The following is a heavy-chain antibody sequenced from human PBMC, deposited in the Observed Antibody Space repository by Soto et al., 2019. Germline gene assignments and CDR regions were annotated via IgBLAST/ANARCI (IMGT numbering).Heavy chain of an antibody. CDR2: ISYDGSNE. V-gene: IGHV3-30*18. J-gene: IGHJ1*01. Sequence: QVQLVESGGGVVQPGRSLRLSCAASGFTFSIYGMHWVRQAPGKGLEWVAVISYDGSNEYYADSVKGRFTISRDNSKNTLYLQMNSLRAEDTAVYYCAKGEPYYYDSSGYYAYLQHWGHGTLVTVSS. D-gene: IGHD3-22*01. CDR3: AKGEPYYYDSSGYYAYLQH. CDR1: GFTFSIYG.